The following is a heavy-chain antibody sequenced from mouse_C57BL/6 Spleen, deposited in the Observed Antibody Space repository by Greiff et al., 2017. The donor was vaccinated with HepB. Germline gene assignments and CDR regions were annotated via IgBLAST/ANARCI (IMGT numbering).Heavy chain of an antibody. D-gene: IGHD1-1*01. CDR2: IDPSDSYT. V-gene: IGHV1-59*01. Sequence: VQLQQPGAELVRPGTSVKLSCKASGYTFTSYWMHWVKQRPGQGLEWIGVIDPSDSYTNYNQKFKGKATLTVDTSSSTAYMQLSSLTSEDSAVYYCAREGYYGSPHYYAMDYWGQGTSVTVSS. J-gene: IGHJ4*01. CDR3: AREGYYGSPHYYAMDY. CDR1: GYTFTSYW.